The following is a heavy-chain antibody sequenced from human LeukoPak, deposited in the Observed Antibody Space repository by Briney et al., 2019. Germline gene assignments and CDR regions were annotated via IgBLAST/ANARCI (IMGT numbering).Heavy chain of an antibody. CDR1: GGSISSSSYY. CDR2: IYYSGST. Sequence: SETLSLTCTVSGGSISSSSYYWGWIRQPPGKGLEWIGSIYYSGSTYYNPSLKSRVTISVGTSKNQFSLKLSSVTAADTAVYYCARQSGYALYYYYGMDVWGQGTTVTVSS. V-gene: IGHV4-39*07. CDR3: ARQSGYALYYYYGMDV. D-gene: IGHD3-9*01. J-gene: IGHJ6*02.